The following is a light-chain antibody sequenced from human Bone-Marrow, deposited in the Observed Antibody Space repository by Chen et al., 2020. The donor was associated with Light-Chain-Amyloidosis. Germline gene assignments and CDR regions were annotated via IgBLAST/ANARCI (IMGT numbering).Light chain of an antibody. CDR3: QQYGTSPLT. J-gene: IGKJ4*01. CDR1: QTISSNF. V-gene: IGKV3-20*01. Sequence: EIVLTQSPGTVSLSQGEGAHLSCRSSQTISSNFLTWYQQKFGQAPRLLISGSSSRATGIPDRFTGSGSGTDFTLTINRLEPEDFAMYYCQQYGTSPLTFGGGTKVEIK. CDR2: GSS.